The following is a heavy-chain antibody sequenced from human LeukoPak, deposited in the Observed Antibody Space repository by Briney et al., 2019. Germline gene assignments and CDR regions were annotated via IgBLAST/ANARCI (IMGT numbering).Heavy chain of an antibody. CDR1: GFTFSDYY. CDR2: ISSSGSTI. D-gene: IGHD2-2*01. J-gene: IGHJ6*02. Sequence: GGSLRLSCAASGFTFSDYYMSWIRQAPGKGLEWVSYISSSGSTIYYADSVKGRFTISRDNAKNSLYLQMNSLRAEDTAVYYCATETPQHIVVVPAPPFAYGMDVWGQGTTVTVSS. V-gene: IGHV3-11*01. CDR3: ATETPQHIVVVPAPPFAYGMDV.